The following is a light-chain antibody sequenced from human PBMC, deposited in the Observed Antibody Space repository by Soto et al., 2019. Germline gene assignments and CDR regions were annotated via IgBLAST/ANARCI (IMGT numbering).Light chain of an antibody. V-gene: IGKV3-20*01. CDR3: QQYGSSWT. Sequence: EIVLTQSPCTLSLSPGERATLSCKASQSVSSSYLAWYQQKPGQAPRLLIYGASSRATGIPDRLSGSGSGTDFTLTISRLEPEDSAVYYCQQYGSSWTFGQGTKVDI. J-gene: IGKJ1*01. CDR1: QSVSSSY. CDR2: GAS.